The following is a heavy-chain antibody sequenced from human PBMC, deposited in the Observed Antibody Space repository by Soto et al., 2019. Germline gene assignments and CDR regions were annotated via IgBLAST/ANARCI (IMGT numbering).Heavy chain of an antibody. J-gene: IGHJ4*01. CDR1: GGSISSGGYS. D-gene: IGHD1-26*01. Sequence: QLQLQESGSGLVKPSQTLSLTCAVSGGSISSGGYSWYWIRQPPGKGLEWIGYIYHSGSTYYDPSLKRRVTISVDRSKKQSSLKRTSVTAADTAVYYCPSGRPTALDYWGHGTLVNVSP. CDR3: PSGRPTALDY. V-gene: IGHV4-30-2*01. CDR2: IYHSGST.